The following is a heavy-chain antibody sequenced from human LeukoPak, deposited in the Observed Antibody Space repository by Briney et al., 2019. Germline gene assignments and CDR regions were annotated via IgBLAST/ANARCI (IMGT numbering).Heavy chain of an antibody. CDR1: GYTFSVSY. D-gene: IGHD4-17*01. CDR3: ASQPINEYGYYGGVG. V-gene: IGHV1-2*02. J-gene: IGHJ4*02. CDR2: INPESGGT. Sequence: GASVKVSRQASGYTFSVSYIYWVRHAPGQGLEWMGWINPESGGTAYAQKFQGRVTMTRDMSINTAYMELIRLISDGTGVCICASQPINEYGYYGGVGWGQGTLVTVSS.